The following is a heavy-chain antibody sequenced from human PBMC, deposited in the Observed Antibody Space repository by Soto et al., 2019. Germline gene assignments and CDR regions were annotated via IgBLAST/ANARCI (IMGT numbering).Heavy chain of an antibody. V-gene: IGHV3-30-3*01. CDR1: GFTFSSYA. J-gene: IGHJ5*02. Sequence: GGSLRLSCAASGFTFSSYAMHWVRQAPGKGLEWVAVISYDGSNKYYADSVEGRFTISRDNSKNTLYLQMNSLRAEDTAVYYCARSRMGVDPWGQGTLVTVSS. CDR3: ARSRMGVDP. CDR2: ISYDGSNK.